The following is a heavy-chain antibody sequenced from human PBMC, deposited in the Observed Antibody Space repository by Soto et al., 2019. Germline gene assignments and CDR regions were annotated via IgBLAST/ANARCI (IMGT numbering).Heavy chain of an antibody. CDR1: GFTFSSYS. D-gene: IGHD2-2*01. CDR3: ARRRYCDRTSCYGRVSMDV. V-gene: IGHV3-48*01. J-gene: IGHJ6*03. CDR2: VDSSSSNI. Sequence: EVQLVESGGGLVQPGGSLRLSCAASGFTFSSYSMNWVRQAPGKGLEWVSYVDSSSSNIYYADSVKGRLTISRDNAKNSLYLQMKSLRAEETAVFYCARRRYCDRTSCYGRVSMDVWGKGTTVTVSS.